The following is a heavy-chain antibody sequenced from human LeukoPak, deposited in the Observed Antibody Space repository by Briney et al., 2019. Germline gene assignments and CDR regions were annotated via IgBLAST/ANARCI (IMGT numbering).Heavy chain of an antibody. CDR1: GFTFSSYW. Sequence: GGSLRLSCAASGFTFSSYWMHWVRQAPGMGLVWVSRISGDGSTTSYADSVKGRFTISRDNARNTLYLQMNSLRAEDTAVYYCARLDILTGNYYYFNFWGQGTLVTVSS. V-gene: IGHV3-74*01. D-gene: IGHD3-9*01. CDR2: ISGDGSTT. J-gene: IGHJ4*02. CDR3: ARLDILTGNYYYFNF.